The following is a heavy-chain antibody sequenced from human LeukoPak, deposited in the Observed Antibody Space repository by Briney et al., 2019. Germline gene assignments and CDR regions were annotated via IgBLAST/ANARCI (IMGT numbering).Heavy chain of an antibody. D-gene: IGHD3/OR15-3a*01. CDR1: GGAISGYY. CDR3: ARVGSGYDFFDY. J-gene: IGHJ4*02. Sequence: SETLSLTCTVSGGAISGYYWSWIRQPAGKGLEWLGRVYSSGSTKYNPSLESRVTMSVDTSKNQFSLKLNFVTAADTAVYYCARVGSGYDFFDYWGQGTLVTVSS. V-gene: IGHV4-4*07. CDR2: VYSSGST.